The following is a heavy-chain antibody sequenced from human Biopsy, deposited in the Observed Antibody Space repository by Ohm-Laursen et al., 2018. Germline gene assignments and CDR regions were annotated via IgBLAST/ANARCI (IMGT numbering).Heavy chain of an antibody. D-gene: IGHD3-3*01. CDR3: ARLYRLDDYWNDDPPDAFDV. Sequence: GTLSPTCTVSGGSLTGDYWSWIRQSLGKGLEWIGSISDTGSTNYSPSLRGRVTISVDTSKKQFSLKVSSVTPADTAVFFCARLYRLDDYWNDDPPDAFDVWGQGTMVTVSS. V-gene: IGHV4-59*01. CDR2: ISDTGST. CDR1: GGSLTGDY. J-gene: IGHJ3*01.